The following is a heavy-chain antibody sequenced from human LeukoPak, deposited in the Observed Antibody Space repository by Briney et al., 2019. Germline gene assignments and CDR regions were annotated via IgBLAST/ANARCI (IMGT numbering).Heavy chain of an antibody. V-gene: IGHV3-21*01. D-gene: IGHD3-3*01. CDR3: ARATYYDFWSGYSNDAFDI. CDR2: ISSSSSYI. J-gene: IGHJ3*02. Sequence: GGSLRLSCAASGFTFSSYRMNWVRQAPGKGLEWVSSISSSSSYIYYADSVKGRFTISRDNAKNSLYLQMNSLRAEDTAVYYCARATYYDFWSGYSNDAFDIWGQGTMVTVSS. CDR1: GFTFSSYR.